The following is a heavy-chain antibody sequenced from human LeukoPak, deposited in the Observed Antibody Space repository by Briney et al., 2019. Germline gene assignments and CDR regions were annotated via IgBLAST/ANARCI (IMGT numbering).Heavy chain of an antibody. CDR1: GYTFTNYG. CDR3: ARDMRYGSGSPHWFDP. V-gene: IGHV1-18*01. CDR2: ISAYNGNT. J-gene: IGHJ5*02. D-gene: IGHD3-10*01. Sequence: ASVKVSCKASGYTFTNYGISWVRQAPGQGLEWMGWISAYNGNTNYAQKLQGRVTMTTDTSTSTAYMELRSLRSDDTAVYYCARDMRYGSGSPHWFDPWGQGTLVTVSS.